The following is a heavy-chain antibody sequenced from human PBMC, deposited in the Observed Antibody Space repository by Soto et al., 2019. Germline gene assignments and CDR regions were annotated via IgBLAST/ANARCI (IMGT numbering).Heavy chain of an antibody. D-gene: IGHD2-21*02. CDR1: GGSISGDD. CDR3: ARDLWGYCGTDCYPLDV. Sequence: SETLSLTCTVSGGSISGDDWSWIRQPPGKGLEWIGYMYNTGSTVYNPSFKSRVTISVDTSKNQFSLKLNSVTAADTAVYYCARDLWGYCGTDCYPLDVWGQGTTVTVS. J-gene: IGHJ6*02. CDR2: MYNTGST. V-gene: IGHV4-59*01.